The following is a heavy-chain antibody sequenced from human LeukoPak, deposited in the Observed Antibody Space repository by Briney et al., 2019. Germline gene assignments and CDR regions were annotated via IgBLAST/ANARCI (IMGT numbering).Heavy chain of an antibody. CDR2: IKQDGSEK. Sequence: PGGSLRLSCAASGFTFSSYWMSWVRQAPGKGLEWVANIKQDGSEKYYVDSVKGRFTISRDNAKNSLYLQMNSLRAEDTAVYYCARAPFFGVVRTFDYWGQGTLVTVSS. D-gene: IGHD3-3*01. CDR3: ARAPFFGVVRTFDY. J-gene: IGHJ4*02. V-gene: IGHV3-7*01. CDR1: GFTFSSYW.